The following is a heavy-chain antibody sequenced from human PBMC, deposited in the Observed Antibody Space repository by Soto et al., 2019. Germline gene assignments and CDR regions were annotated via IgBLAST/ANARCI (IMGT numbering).Heavy chain of an antibody. Sequence: ASVKVSCKASGYTFTVNYIHWVRQAPGQGLEWMGWINPNSGDTNYAQSFQGWVTMTRDTSISTAYMELSRLTSDDTAVYYCARGYHGDYTAPDYWGQGTLVTVSS. D-gene: IGHD4-17*01. V-gene: IGHV1-2*04. CDR2: INPNSGDT. CDR3: ARGYHGDYTAPDY. J-gene: IGHJ4*02. CDR1: GYTFTVNY.